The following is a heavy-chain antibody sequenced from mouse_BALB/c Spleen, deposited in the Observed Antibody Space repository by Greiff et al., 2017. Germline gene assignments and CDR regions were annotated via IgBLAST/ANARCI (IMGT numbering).Heavy chain of an antibody. Sequence: EVQLVESGPGLVKPSQSLSLTCSVTGYSITSGYYWNWIRQFPGNKLEWMGYISYDGSNNYNPSLKNRISITRDTSKNQFFLKLNSVTTEDTATYYCARAVGDLDYYGSSLYFDYWGQGTTPTGAS. CDR1: GYSITSGYY. J-gene: IGHJ2*01. CDR3: ARAVGDLDYYGSSLYFDY. V-gene: IGHV3-6*02. D-gene: IGHD1-1*01. CDR2: ISYDGSN.